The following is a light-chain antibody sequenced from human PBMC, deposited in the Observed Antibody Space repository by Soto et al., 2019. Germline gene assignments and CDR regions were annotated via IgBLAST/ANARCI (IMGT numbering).Light chain of an antibody. CDR2: DAS. J-gene: IGKJ1*01. CDR3: QQRRT. CDR1: QSVSTY. V-gene: IGKV3-11*01. Sequence: EIVLTHSPATLSLSPGERATLSCRASQSVSTYLAWYQQKPGQAPSLLIYDASNRASGIPARFSGSGSGTDFTLTISSLEPEDFAVYYCQQRRTFGQGTKVEIK.